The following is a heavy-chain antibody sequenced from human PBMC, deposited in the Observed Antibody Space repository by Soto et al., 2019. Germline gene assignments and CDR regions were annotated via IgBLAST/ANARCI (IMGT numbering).Heavy chain of an antibody. J-gene: IGHJ5*02. D-gene: IGHD1-20*01. V-gene: IGHV3-7*01. Sequence: GGSLRLSCAASGFTFSTFWMSWVRQAPGKGLEWVANIKQDGSHKYYVDSVRGRFTISRDNAKNSLYLQMNSLRAEDTAVYYCARDYITPRLGEDWFDPWGEGTLVTVSS. CDR3: ARDYITPRLGEDWFDP. CDR2: IKQDGSHK. CDR1: GFTFSTFW.